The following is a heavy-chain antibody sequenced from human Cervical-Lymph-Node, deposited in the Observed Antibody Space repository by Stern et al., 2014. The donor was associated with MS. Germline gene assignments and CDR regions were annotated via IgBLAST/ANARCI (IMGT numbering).Heavy chain of an antibody. CDR2: ISEYGRDK. CDR1: GFVFRRYA. D-gene: IGHD1-26*01. J-gene: IGHJ4*02. V-gene: IGHV3-30*04. CDR3: AKGGSGSYLD. Sequence: VQLVQSGGGVVQPGRSLRLSCAASGFVFRRYALHWVRQAPGKGLEWVYLISEYGRDKYYTASVKGRFTVSRDNSNNTVDLEMNSLRLEDTAVYYCAKGGSGSYLDWGQGSLVTVSS.